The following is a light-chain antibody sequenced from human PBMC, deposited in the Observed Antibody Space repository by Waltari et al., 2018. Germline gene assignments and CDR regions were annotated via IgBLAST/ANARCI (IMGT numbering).Light chain of an antibody. CDR1: QSISNW. V-gene: IGKV1-5*03. Sequence: DIQMTQSPSTLSASVGDRVIISCRASQSISNWLAWYQQRPGKAPKLLVYKSSTLESGVPSWFSGSGSGTEFTLTISRLQPEDFATYYCQQYNSYSLLSFGGGTKVEIK. CDR2: KSS. J-gene: IGKJ4*01. CDR3: QQYNSYSLLS.